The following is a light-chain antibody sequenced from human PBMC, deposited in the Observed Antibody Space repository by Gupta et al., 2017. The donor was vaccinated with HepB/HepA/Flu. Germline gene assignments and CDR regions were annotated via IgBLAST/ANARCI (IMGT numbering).Light chain of an antibody. Sequence: QSPLTQPASVSGSPGRSITISCSGTSSDVGDYDHVSWYQHHQGKDPKLLIYVVNNRPSGVSYRFSGSKSGDTASLTISGLQAEDEADYFCNSDTTRSTVVFGGGTKLTVL. V-gene: IGLV2-14*01. CDR3: NSDTTRSTVV. J-gene: IGLJ2*01. CDR2: VVN. CDR1: SSDVGDYDH.